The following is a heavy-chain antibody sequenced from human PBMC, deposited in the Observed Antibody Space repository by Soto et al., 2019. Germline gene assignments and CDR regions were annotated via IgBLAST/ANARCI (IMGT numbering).Heavy chain of an antibody. D-gene: IGHD3-10*01. CDR2: IYYSGST. Sequence: SETLSLTCTVSGGSISSGGYYWGWIRQHPGKGLEWIGYIYYSGSTYYNPSLKSRVTISVDTSKNQFSLKLSSVTAADTAVYYCARGFTGFRYGMDVWGQGTTVTVSS. V-gene: IGHV4-31*03. CDR1: GGSISSGGYY. CDR3: ARGFTGFRYGMDV. J-gene: IGHJ6*02.